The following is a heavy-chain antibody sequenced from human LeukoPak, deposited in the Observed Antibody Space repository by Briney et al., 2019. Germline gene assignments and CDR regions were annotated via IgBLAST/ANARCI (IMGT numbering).Heavy chain of an antibody. J-gene: IGHJ4*02. CDR3: AKDSLEAAGNFDY. CDR1: GFIFNDYA. CDR2: ISGDGDTT. V-gene: IGHV3-43*02. Sequence: GRALRLSCVASGFIFNDYAMYWVRQLPGKGLELVSLISGDGDTTYYEDSVKGRFSMFRDNRRNSVYLQMNSLRIEDTALYYCAKDSLEAAGNFDYWGQGTLVTVS. D-gene: IGHD1-14*01.